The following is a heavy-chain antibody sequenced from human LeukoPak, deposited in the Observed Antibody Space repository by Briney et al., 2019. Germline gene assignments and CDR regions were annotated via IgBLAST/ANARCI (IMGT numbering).Heavy chain of an antibody. CDR1: GFSFSDYG. Sequence: GGSLRLSCAASGFSFSDYGIHWVRQAPGKGLEWVAVISYDGSNRYYADSVKGRFTISRDNSKNTLYLQMNSLRAEDTAVFHCAKETRGNSYVFDYWGQGALVTVSS. CDR2: ISYDGSNR. J-gene: IGHJ4*02. D-gene: IGHD5-18*01. V-gene: IGHV3-30*18. CDR3: AKETRGNSYVFDY.